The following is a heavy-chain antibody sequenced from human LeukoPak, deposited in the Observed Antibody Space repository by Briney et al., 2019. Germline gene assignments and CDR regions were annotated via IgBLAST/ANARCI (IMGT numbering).Heavy chain of an antibody. D-gene: IGHD6-13*01. J-gene: IGHJ4*02. CDR2: IYYSGST. CDR3: ARGSTSSSTPSYYFDY. CDR1: GGSISSGDRY. V-gene: IGHV4-30-4*01. Sequence: PSETLSLTCTVCGGSISSGDRYWSWIRQPPGKGLEWIGYIYYSGSTYYNPSLKSRVTISVDTSKNQFSLKLISVTAADTAVYYCARGSTSSSTPSYYFDYWGQGTLVTVSS.